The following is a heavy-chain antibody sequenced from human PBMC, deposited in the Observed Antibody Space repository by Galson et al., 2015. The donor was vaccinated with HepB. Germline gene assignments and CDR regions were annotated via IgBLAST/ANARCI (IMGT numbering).Heavy chain of an antibody. CDR2: IYYTGST. J-gene: IGHJ5*02. CDR3: ARRWWSGNYVWLDP. V-gene: IGHV4-59*12. Sequence: ETLSLTCTVSGGSISGYYWSWIRQPPGKGLEWIGYIYYTGSTNYSPSLKSRVTISVDTSKKQFSLKLSSVTAADTAVYYCARRWWSGNYVWLDPWGQGTLVTVSS. CDR1: GGSISGYY. D-gene: IGHD1-26*01.